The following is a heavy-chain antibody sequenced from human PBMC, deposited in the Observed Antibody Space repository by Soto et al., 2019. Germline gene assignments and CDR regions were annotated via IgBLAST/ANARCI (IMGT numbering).Heavy chain of an antibody. CDR2: IIPYYNTL. CDR1: EGTFNSYA. D-gene: IGHD6-13*01. V-gene: IGHV1-69*01. CDR3: ASGASRWYPYFFDS. J-gene: IGHJ4*02. Sequence: QAQVVQSGAEVRKPGSSVKLSCKASEGTFNSYAIAWVRQAPGQGLEWMGGIIPYYNTLNYAQKFQDRVTITAVDSTNTVYMELSGLRSDDTAVYFCASGASRWYPYFFDSWAQGTLVTVSS.